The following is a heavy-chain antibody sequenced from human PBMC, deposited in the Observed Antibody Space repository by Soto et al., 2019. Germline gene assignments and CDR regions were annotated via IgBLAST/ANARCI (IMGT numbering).Heavy chain of an antibody. V-gene: IGHV3-23*01. Sequence: GGSLRLSCAASGFTFSSYAMSWVRQAPGKGLEWVSAISGSGGSTYYADSVKGRFTISRDNSKNTLYLQMNSLSAEDTAVYYCAKPLHPYDYVWGSYRYTLDYWGQGTLVTVSS. J-gene: IGHJ4*02. CDR1: GFTFSSYA. CDR3: AKPLHPYDYVWGSYRYTLDY. CDR2: ISGSGGST. D-gene: IGHD3-16*02.